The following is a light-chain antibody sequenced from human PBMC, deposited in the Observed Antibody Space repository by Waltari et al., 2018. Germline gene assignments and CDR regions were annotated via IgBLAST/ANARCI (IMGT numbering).Light chain of an antibody. CDR1: QSCSRSR. Sequence: EVVLTQSPGTLALSPGERATLPCRASQSCSRSRIAWYLHKPGPAPRLLIYGASGRATGIPDRFSGSGSGTDFTLTISRVEPEDFAVYYCQQFGSSVMYTFGQGTKLEIE. CDR2: GAS. J-gene: IGKJ2*01. CDR3: QQFGSSVMYT. V-gene: IGKV3-20*01.